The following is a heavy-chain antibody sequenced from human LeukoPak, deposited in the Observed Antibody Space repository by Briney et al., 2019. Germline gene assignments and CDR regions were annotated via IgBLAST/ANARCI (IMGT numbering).Heavy chain of an antibody. J-gene: IGHJ4*02. CDR1: GFTFSSYS. D-gene: IGHD3-10*01. CDR3: ARLYYGSGIPTGY. CDR2: ISSSSSYI. V-gene: IGHV3-21*01. Sequence: GGSLRLSCAASGFTFSSYSMNWVRQAPGKGLEWVSSISSSSSYIYYADSVKGRFTISRDNAKNSLYLQMNSLRAEDTAVYYCARLYYGSGIPTGYWGQGTRVTVSS.